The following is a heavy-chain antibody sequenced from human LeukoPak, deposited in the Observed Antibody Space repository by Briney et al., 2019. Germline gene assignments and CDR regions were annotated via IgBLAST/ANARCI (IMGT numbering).Heavy chain of an antibody. D-gene: IGHD3-10*01. Sequence: PGGSLRLSCAASGFTFSTYAMSWVRQAPGKGLEWVSAISSSGGSTYYADSVKGHFTISRDNSKNTLYLQMNSLRAEDTAVYYCATSSGSYSNDAFDIWGQGTMVTVSS. CDR2: ISSSGGST. CDR1: GFTFSTYA. V-gene: IGHV3-23*01. J-gene: IGHJ3*02. CDR3: ATSSGSYSNDAFDI.